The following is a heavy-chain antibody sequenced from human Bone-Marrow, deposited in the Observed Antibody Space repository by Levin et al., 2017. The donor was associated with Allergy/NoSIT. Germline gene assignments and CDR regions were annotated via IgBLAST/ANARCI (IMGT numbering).Heavy chain of an antibody. CDR3: ARDRGGYDGSGYYLDYLDS. Sequence: ASVKVSCKASGYTFTGYYIHWVRQAPGQGLEWMGWINPSSGGTKYAQNFNGRVTMTRDTSITTGHMELRRLTSDDTAVYFCARDRGGYDGSGYYLDYLDSWGQGTLVSVSS. CDR2: INPSSGGT. D-gene: IGHD3-22*01. V-gene: IGHV1-2*02. CDR1: GYTFTGYY. J-gene: IGHJ4*02.